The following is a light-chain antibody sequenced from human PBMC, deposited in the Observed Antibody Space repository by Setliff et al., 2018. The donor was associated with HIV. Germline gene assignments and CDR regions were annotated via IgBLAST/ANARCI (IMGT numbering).Light chain of an antibody. CDR3: QQSYITPNT. CDR2: AAS. Sequence: DVQMTQSPSSLSASVGDRVSITCRASQSISTFLNWYQQRPGKAPKLLIFAASSLDSGVPSRFSGSGSGTDFTLSISSLQIEDFATYYCQQSYITPNTFGQGTRLEIK. V-gene: IGKV1-39*01. J-gene: IGKJ5*01. CDR1: QSISTF.